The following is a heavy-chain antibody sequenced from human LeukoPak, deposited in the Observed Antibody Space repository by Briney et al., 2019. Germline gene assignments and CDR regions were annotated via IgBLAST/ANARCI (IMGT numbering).Heavy chain of an antibody. D-gene: IGHD2-15*01. CDR1: GGSISSYY. J-gene: IGHJ4*02. CDR3: ARAGYCSGGSCYNDFDY. CDR2: IYYSGST. V-gene: IGHV4-59*01. Sequence: SETLSLTCTVSGGSISSYYWSWIRQPPGKGLEWIGYIYYSGSTNYNPSLKSRVTISVDTSKNQFSLKLSSVTAADTAVYYCARAGYCSGGSCYNDFDYWGQGTLVTVSS.